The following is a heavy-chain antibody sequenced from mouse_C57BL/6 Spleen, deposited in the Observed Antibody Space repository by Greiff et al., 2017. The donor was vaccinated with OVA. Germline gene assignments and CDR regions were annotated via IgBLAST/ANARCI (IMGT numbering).Heavy chain of an antibody. J-gene: IGHJ3*01. V-gene: IGHV1-42*01. CDR3: ARASDYGSSPFAD. CDR2: LNPSTGGT. CDR1: GYSFTGYY. Sequence: VQLQQSGPELVKPGASVKISCKASGYSFTGYYMNWVKQSPEKSLEWIGELNPSTGGTTYNQKFKAKATLTVDKSSSTAYMQLKSLTSEDSAVYYCARASDYGSSPFADWGQGTLVTVSA. D-gene: IGHD1-1*01.